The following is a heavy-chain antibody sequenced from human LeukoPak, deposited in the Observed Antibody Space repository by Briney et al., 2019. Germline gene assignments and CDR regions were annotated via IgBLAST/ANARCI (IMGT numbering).Heavy chain of an antibody. V-gene: IGHV1-2*02. D-gene: IGHD3-22*01. Sequence: ASVKVSCKASGYTFTGYYMHWVRQAPGQGLEWMGWINPKSGDTNYAQKFQGRVTMTRDTSISTAYMELSRLKSDDTAVYYCARDRYYDSSGYYFHYWGQGTLLTVSS. CDR3: ARDRYYDSSGYYFHY. J-gene: IGHJ4*02. CDR2: INPKSGDT. CDR1: GYTFTGYY.